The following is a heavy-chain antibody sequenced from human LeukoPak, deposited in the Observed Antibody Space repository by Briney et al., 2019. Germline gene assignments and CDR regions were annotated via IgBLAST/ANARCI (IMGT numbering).Heavy chain of an antibody. CDR3: AKGKGVYSYDVIED. D-gene: IGHD5-18*01. Sequence: GGSLRLSCAASGFTFGSYGMSWVRQAPGKGLEWVSAISGSGDSTNYADSVKGWFSISRDNSKNTLYLQMNSLRAEDTAVYYCAKGKGVYSYDVIEDWGRGTLVTVSS. V-gene: IGHV3-23*01. CDR2: ISGSGDST. CDR1: GFTFGSYG. J-gene: IGHJ4*02.